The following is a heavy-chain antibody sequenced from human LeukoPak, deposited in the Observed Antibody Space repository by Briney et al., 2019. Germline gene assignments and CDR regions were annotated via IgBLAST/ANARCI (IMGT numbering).Heavy chain of an antibody. CDR2: INHSGST. CDR3: ARGEDGYYDFWSGFYYFDY. CDR1: GGSFSGYY. Sequence: SETLSLTCAVYGGSFSGYYWSWIRQPPGKGLEWIGEINHSGSTNYNPSLKSRVTISVDTSKNQFSLKLSSVTAADTAVYYCARGEDGYYDFWSGFYYFDYWDQGTLVTVSS. J-gene: IGHJ4*02. D-gene: IGHD3-3*01. V-gene: IGHV4-34*01.